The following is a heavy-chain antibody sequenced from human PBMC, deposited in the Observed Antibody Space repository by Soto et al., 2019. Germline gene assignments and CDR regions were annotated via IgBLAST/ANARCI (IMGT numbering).Heavy chain of an antibody. D-gene: IGHD3-22*01. J-gene: IGHJ4*02. Sequence: PGGSLRLSCAASGFTFNRYSMNWVRQAPGKGLEWVSSVTSSSSSMLYADSVKGRFTISRDDAKDSLFLQMNSLRADYTAVYYCAREADFASSGYVLDYWGQGTLVTVSS. CDR2: VTSSSSSM. CDR3: AREADFASSGYVLDY. CDR1: GFTFNRYS. V-gene: IGHV3-21*01.